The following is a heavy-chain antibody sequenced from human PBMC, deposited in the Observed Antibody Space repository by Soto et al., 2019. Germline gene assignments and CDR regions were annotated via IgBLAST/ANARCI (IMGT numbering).Heavy chain of an antibody. D-gene: IGHD6-13*01. CDR3: ARDLAAAGTGDSYYYYGMDV. Sequence: GGSLRLSCAASGFTFSSYGMHWVRQAPGKGLEWVAVIWYDGSNKYYADSVKGRFTISRDNSKNTLYLQVNSLRAEDTAVYYCARDLAAAGTGDSYYYYGMDVWGQGTTVTVSS. CDR2: IWYDGSNK. J-gene: IGHJ6*02. V-gene: IGHV3-33*01. CDR1: GFTFSSYG.